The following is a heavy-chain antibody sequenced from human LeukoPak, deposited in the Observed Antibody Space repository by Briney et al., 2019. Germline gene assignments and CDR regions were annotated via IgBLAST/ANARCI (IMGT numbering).Heavy chain of an antibody. CDR3: FHQLY. V-gene: IGHV3-30*02. CDR2: IRYDGSNK. Sequence: PGGSLRLSXAASGFTFSSYGMHWVRQAPGKGLEWVAFIRYDGSNKYYADSVKGRFTSRDNSKNTLYLQMNSLRAEDTAVYYCFHQLYWGQGTLVTVSS. CDR1: GFTFSSYG. D-gene: IGHD2-2*01. J-gene: IGHJ4*02.